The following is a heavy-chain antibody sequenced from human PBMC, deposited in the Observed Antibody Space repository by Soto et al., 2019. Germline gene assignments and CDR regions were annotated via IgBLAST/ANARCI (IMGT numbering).Heavy chain of an antibody. CDR1: GFIFRNYV. CDR2: IIGSGGTT. CDR3: AKRNLELNMYDY. D-gene: IGHD1-7*01. Sequence: GGSLRLSCTASGFIFRNYVMTWVRQAPGKGLEWVSSIIGSGGTTYYTDSVKGRFTISRDNSKNTLFLQINSLRAEDTAVYYCAKRNLELNMYDYWGQGTLVTVSS. J-gene: IGHJ4*02. V-gene: IGHV3-23*01.